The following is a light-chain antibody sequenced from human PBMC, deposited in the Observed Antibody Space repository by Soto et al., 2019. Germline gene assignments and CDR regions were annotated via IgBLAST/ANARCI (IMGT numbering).Light chain of an antibody. CDR1: IRDVGSYNG. V-gene: IGLV2-18*01. CDR2: EVS. Sequence: SSLNQPPSVCGSPGRSITMSCTGTIRDVGSYNGVAWYQQPPGTAPELMIDEVSSGPAGVPDRFSGFKSGNTASLTISGLQAEDEADYYCGLDTGSSLYVFGTGTKVTVL. CDR3: GLDTGSSLYV. J-gene: IGLJ1*01.